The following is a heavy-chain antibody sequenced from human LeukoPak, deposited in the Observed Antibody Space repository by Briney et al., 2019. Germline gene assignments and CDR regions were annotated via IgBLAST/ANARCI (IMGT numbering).Heavy chain of an antibody. D-gene: IGHD1-20*01. CDR2: IAYDGSNK. J-gene: IGHJ4*02. CDR3: AKDRGNWNQYIDY. V-gene: IGHV3-30*18. CDR1: GFTFSIYG. Sequence: GRSLRLSCVAAGFTFSIYGIRWVRQAPGKGLGWVAVIAYDGSNKYYAHSVEGRFNIHRDNSENTLNLQMNSLRAEDKAMYYCAKDRGNWNQYIDYWGQGTLVTVSS.